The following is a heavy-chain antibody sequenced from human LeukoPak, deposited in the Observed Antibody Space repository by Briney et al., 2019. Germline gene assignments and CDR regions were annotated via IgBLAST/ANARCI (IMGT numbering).Heavy chain of an antibody. D-gene: IGHD2-15*01. J-gene: IGHJ3*02. CDR3: TRGKVEYCSGSSCYLYYDAFNI. V-gene: IGHV4-39*07. Sequence: SETLSLTCTVSGGSISSSSYYWGWIRQPPGKGLEWIGEINHSGSTNYNPSLKSRVTISIDTSKNQFSLKLSSVTAADTAVYYCTRGKVEYCSGSSCYLYYDAFNIWGQGTMVTVSS. CDR2: INHSGST. CDR1: GGSISSSSYY.